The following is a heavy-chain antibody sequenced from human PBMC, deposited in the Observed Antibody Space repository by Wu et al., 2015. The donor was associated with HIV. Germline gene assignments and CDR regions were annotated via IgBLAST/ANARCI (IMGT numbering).Heavy chain of an antibody. CDR2: IIPIFGTA. J-gene: IGHJ3*02. CDR3: ARPRRVTMVRPAGDAFDI. V-gene: IGHV1-69*05. Sequence: QVQLVQSGAEVKKPGSSVKVSCKASGGTFSSYAISWVRQAPGQGLEWMGGIIPIFGTANYAQKFQGRVTITTDESTSTAYMELSSLRSEDTAVYYCARPRRVTMVRPAGDAFDIWGQGTMVTVSS. CDR1: GGTFSSYA. D-gene: IGHD3-10*01.